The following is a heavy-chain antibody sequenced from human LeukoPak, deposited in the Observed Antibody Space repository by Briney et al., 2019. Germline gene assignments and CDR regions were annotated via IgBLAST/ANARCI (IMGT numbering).Heavy chain of an antibody. Sequence: SETLSLTCAVSGGSISSSNWWSWVRQPPGKGLEWIGEIYHSGSTNYNPSLKSRVTISVDKSKNQFSLKLSSVTAADTAVYYCARSIAAAGKGLWFDPWGQGTLVTVSS. V-gene: IGHV4-4*02. J-gene: IGHJ5*02. CDR3: ARSIAAAGKGLWFDP. CDR1: GGSISSSNW. CDR2: IYHSGST. D-gene: IGHD6-13*01.